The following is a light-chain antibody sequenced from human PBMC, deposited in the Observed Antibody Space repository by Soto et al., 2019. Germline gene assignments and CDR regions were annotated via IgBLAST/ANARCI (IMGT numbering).Light chain of an antibody. J-gene: IGLJ1*01. Sequence: QSALAQPASVSGSPGQSITISCSGTSGDVGSYDHVAWYQQFPGKSPKLMIYAVSDRPSGVSDRFSGSKSGITASLTISGLQTEDEADYYCISYTDRQSYLFGTGTKVTVL. CDR2: AVS. V-gene: IGLV2-14*03. CDR1: SGDVGSYDH. CDR3: ISYTDRQSYL.